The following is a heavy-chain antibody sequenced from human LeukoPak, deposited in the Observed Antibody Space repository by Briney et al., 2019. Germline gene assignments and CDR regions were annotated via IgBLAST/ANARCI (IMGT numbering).Heavy chain of an antibody. V-gene: IGHV3-7*03. CDR2: IKQDGSEK. CDR3: ASQYYDILTGYYGY. J-gene: IGHJ4*02. D-gene: IGHD3-9*01. Sequence: GGSLRLSCAASGFSFNDCTMNWVRQAPGKGLEWVANIKQDGSEKYYVDSVKGRFTISRDNAKNSLYLQMNSLRAEDTAVYYCASQYYDILTGYYGYWGQGTLVTVSS. CDR1: GFSFNDCT.